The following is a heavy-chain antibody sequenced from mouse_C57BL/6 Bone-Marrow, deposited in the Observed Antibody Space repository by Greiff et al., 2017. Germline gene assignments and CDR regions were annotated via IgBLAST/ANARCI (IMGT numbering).Heavy chain of an antibody. CDR1: GYTFTSYW. Sequence: VQLQQPGAELVKPGASVKMSCKASGYTFTSYWITWVKQRPGQGLVWIGDIYPGSGSTNYNEKFKSKATLTVDASSSTAYMQLSSRTSEDSAVYYCARPYDSNYWYFDVWGTGTTVTVSS. CDR3: ARPYDSNYWYFDV. V-gene: IGHV1-55*01. D-gene: IGHD2-5*01. J-gene: IGHJ1*03. CDR2: IYPGSGST.